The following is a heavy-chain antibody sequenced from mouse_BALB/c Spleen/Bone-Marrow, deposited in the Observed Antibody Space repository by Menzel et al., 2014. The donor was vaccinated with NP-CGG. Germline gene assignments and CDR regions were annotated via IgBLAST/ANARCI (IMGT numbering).Heavy chain of an antibody. Sequence: EVKLQESGGDLVKPGGSLKLSCATSGFTFSNYDVSWVRQTPDKRLEWVAIISSGVSYTYYPDSGKGRFTISRDNAKNTLYLQMSSLKSEDTAMYFCARHNYGYFAMDYWGQGTPVTVSS. CDR1: GFTFSNYD. D-gene: IGHD1-1*01. CDR3: ARHNYGYFAMDY. V-gene: IGHV5-6*01. J-gene: IGHJ4*01. CDR2: ISSGVSYT.